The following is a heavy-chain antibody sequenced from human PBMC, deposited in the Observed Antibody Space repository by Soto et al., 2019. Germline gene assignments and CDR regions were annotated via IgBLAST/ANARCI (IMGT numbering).Heavy chain of an antibody. V-gene: IGHV1-69*01. CDR2: IIPIFGTA. CDR3: ARDSHCGGDCYYFDY. Sequence: QVQLVQSGAEVKKPGSSVKVSCKASGGTFSSYAISWVRQAPGQGLESMGGIIPIFGTANYAQKFQGRVTITADESTSTAYMELSSLRSEDTGVYYCARDSHCGGDCYYFDYWGQGTLVTVSS. D-gene: IGHD2-21*02. CDR1: GGTFSSYA. J-gene: IGHJ4*02.